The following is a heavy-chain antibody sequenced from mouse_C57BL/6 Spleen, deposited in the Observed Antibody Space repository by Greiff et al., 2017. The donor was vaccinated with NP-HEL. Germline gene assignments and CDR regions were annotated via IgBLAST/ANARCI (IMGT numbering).Heavy chain of an antibody. CDR2: IDPSDSYT. D-gene: IGHD6-1*01. V-gene: IGHV1-69*01. CDR1: GYTFTSYW. CDR3: ARRSLNGAFDY. J-gene: IGHJ2*01. Sequence: QVQLKQPGAELVMPGASVKLSCKASGYTFTSYWMHWVKQRPGQGLEWIGEIDPSDSYTNYNQKFKGKSTLTVDKSSSTAYMQLSSLTSEDSAVYYCARRSLNGAFDYWGQGTTLTVSS.